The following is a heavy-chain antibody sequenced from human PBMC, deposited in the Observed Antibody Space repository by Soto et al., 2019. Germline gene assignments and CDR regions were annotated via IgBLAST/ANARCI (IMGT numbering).Heavy chain of an antibody. CDR3: AREEGYCGGGSCFRSAFDL. CDR1: GFALSTYS. CDR2: TFNFDGSL. V-gene: IGHV3-21*01. J-gene: IGHJ3*01. D-gene: IGHD2-15*01. Sequence: EVQLVESGGRLVKPGGSLRLSCAASGFALSTYSIGWVRQAPGKGLEWVSFTFNFDGSLYYADSVKGRFAISRDNAKNSVYLQMNSLRAEDTAVYYCAREEGYCGGGSCFRSAFDLWGQGTVVTV.